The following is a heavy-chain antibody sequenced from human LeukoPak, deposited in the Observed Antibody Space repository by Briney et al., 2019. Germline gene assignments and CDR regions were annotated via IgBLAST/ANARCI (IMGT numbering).Heavy chain of an antibody. CDR3: SRSLDY. J-gene: IGHJ4*02. CDR1: GFPFSGYW. CDR2: INQDGSEQ. V-gene: IGHV3-7*01. Sequence: GGSLRLSCAASGFPFSGYWMDWVRQPPGKGMEWVANINQDGSEQYFADSVKGRFTISRDNAKNSLYLEMNSLGAGDTAIYDCSRSLDYWGQGALVTVSS.